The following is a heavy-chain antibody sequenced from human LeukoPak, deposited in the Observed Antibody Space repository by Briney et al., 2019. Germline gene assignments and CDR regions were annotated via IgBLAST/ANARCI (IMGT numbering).Heavy chain of an antibody. J-gene: IGHJ5*02. CDR3: TRTCSTSCFEDWFDP. CDR2: IRSKAHSYAT. Sequence: SGSSMDKARKASGKGPAGAGRIRSKAHSYATAYAASVKGRFTISRDDSKNTAYLQMNSLKTEGTAVYYCTRTCSTSCFEDWFDPWGQGTLGSVSS. V-gene: IGHV3-73*01. D-gene: IGHD2-2*01. CDR1: SGSS.